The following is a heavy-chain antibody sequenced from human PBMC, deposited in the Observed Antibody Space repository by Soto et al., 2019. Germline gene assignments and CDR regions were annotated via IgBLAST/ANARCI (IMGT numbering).Heavy chain of an antibody. CDR2: ISGSGGST. CDR1: GFTFSSYA. Sequence: EVQLLESGGGLVQPGGSLRLSCAASGFTFSSYAMSWVRQAPGKGLEWVSAISGSGGSTYYADSVKGRFTISRDNSKNKVYLQMNSLRAEDTAVYYCAKVSSRRVYYDSSGYYYYGMDVWGQGTTVTVSS. J-gene: IGHJ6*02. D-gene: IGHD3-22*01. CDR3: AKVSSRRVYYDSSGYYYYGMDV. V-gene: IGHV3-23*01.